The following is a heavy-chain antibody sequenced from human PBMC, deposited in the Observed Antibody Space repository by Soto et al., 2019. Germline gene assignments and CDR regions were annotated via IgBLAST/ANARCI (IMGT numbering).Heavy chain of an antibody. Sequence: ASETLSLTCTVSGGSVSSGSYYWGWIRQPPGKGLEWIGYIYYSGSTNYNPSLKSRVTISVDTSKNQFSLKLSSVTAADTAVYYCARTTMIVGRLDYWGQGTLVTVSS. D-gene: IGHD3-22*01. V-gene: IGHV4-61*01. J-gene: IGHJ4*02. CDR3: ARTTMIVGRLDY. CDR2: IYYSGST. CDR1: GGSVSSGSYY.